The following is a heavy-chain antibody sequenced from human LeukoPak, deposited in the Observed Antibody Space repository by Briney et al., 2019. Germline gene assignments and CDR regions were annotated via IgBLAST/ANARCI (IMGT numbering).Heavy chain of an antibody. CDR2: IYYGGST. J-gene: IGHJ5*02. CDR1: GGSISSYY. Sequence: SETLSLTCTVSGGSISSYYWSWIRQPPGKGLEWIGYIYYGGSTNYNPSLKSRVTISVDTSKNQFSLKLSSVTAADTAAYYCARVPYGGNSNWFDPWGQGTLVTVSS. D-gene: IGHD4-23*01. CDR3: ARVPYGGNSNWFDP. V-gene: IGHV4-59*01.